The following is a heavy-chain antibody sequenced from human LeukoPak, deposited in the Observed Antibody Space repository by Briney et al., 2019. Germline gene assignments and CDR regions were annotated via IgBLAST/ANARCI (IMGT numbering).Heavy chain of an antibody. Sequence: GSLRLSCAASGFTFSSYAMSWVRQAPGKGLEWIGEIDHSGSTNYNPSLKSRLTISVDTSKNQFSLKLSSVTAADTAVYYCARGRRPQGRYFDWLSDTFDLWGQGTMVTVSS. V-gene: IGHV4-34*01. CDR1: GFTFSSYA. CDR3: ARGRRPQGRYFDWLSDTFDL. J-gene: IGHJ3*01. CDR2: IDHSGST. D-gene: IGHD3-9*01.